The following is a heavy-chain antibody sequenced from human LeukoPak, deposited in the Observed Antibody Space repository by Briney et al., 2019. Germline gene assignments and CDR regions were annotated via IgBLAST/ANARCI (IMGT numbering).Heavy chain of an antibody. D-gene: IGHD1-26*01. J-gene: IGHJ4*02. CDR1: GFTFSTYW. V-gene: IGHV3-7*01. Sequence: GGSLRLSCAVSGFTFSTYWMSSVRQAPGKGLEWVANIKQDGSEKYYVDSVKGRFTISRDNAKNSLYLQMNSLRVEDTAAYYCARGSLSSGSYLNYWGQGTLVTVSS. CDR3: ARGSLSSGSYLNY. CDR2: IKQDGSEK.